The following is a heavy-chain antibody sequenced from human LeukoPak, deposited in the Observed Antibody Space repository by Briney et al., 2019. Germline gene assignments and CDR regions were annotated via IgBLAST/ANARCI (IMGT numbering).Heavy chain of an antibody. V-gene: IGHV3-23*01. CDR3: AKDGDIAVAGTTAEYFQH. D-gene: IGHD6-19*01. J-gene: IGHJ1*01. Sequence: GGSLRLSCTASGFTFSSYAMSWVRQAPGKGLEWVSAISGSGGSTYYADSVKGRFTISRDNSKNTLYLQMNSLRAEDTAVYYCAKDGDIAVAGTTAEYFQHWGQGTLVTVSS. CDR2: ISGSGGST. CDR1: GFTFSSYA.